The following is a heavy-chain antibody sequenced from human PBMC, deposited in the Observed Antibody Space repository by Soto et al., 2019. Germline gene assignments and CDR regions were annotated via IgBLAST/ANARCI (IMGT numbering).Heavy chain of an antibody. Sequence: GGSLRLSGAASGFTFSSYAMSWVRQAPGKGLEWVSAISGSGGSTYYADSVKGRFTISRDNSKNTLYLQMNSLRAEDAAVYYCSKDGRLYGDYDPYYYYMDVWGKGTTVTVSS. CDR3: SKDGRLYGDYDPYYYYMDV. CDR2: ISGSGGST. D-gene: IGHD4-17*01. J-gene: IGHJ6*03. V-gene: IGHV3-23*01. CDR1: GFTFSSYA.